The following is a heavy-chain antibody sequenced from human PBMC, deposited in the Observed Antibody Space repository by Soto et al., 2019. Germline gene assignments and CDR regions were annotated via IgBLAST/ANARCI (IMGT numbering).Heavy chain of an antibody. V-gene: IGHV3-30-3*01. J-gene: IGHJ4*02. CDR1: GFTFSSYA. CDR3: ARGYTAMEPFDY. CDR2: ISYDGSNK. Sequence: GGSLRLSCAASGFTFSSYAMHWVRQAPGKGLEWVAVISYDGSNKYYADSVKGRFTISRDNSKNTLYLQMNSLRAEDTAVYYCARGYTAMEPFDYWGQGTLVTVSS. D-gene: IGHD5-18*01.